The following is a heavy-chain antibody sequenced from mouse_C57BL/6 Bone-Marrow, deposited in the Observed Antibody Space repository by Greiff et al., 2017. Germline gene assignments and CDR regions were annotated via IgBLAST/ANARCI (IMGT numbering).Heavy chain of an antibody. J-gene: IGHJ1*03. Sequence: VQLQQSGPGLVQPSQSLSITCTVSGFSLTSYGVHWVRQSPGKGLEWLGVIWRGGSTDYNAAFMSRLSITKDNSKSQVFFKMNSLQADDTAIYYCAKEGIYYEGYVDVWGTGTTVTVSS. CDR3: AKEGIYYEGYVDV. CDR2: IWRGGST. V-gene: IGHV2-5*01. CDR1: GFSLTSYG. D-gene: IGHD1-1*01.